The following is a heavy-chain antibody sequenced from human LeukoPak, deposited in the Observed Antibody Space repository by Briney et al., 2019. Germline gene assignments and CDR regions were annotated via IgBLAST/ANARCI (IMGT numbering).Heavy chain of an antibody. D-gene: IGHD3-10*01. CDR2: IYPGDSDT. V-gene: IGHV5-51*01. J-gene: IGHJ4*02. CDR1: GYSFISYW. CDR3: ARPKGRFGELDAIDY. Sequence: GESLKISCKGSGYSFISYWIGWVRQMPGKGLEWMGIIYPGDSDTRYSPSFQGQVAISADKSISTAYLQWSSLKASDTAMYYCARPKGRFGELDAIDYWGQGTLITVSS.